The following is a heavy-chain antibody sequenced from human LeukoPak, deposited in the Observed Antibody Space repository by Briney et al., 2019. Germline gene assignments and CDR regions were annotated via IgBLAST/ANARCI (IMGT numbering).Heavy chain of an antibody. V-gene: IGHV3-53*05. Sequence: GGSLRLSCAASGFTVSSNYMSWVRQAPGKGLEWVSVIYSGGSTYYADSVKGRFTISRDNAKNSLYLQMNSLRAEDMALYYCAKDLFHYYDSRARPAGAFDIWGQGTMVTVSS. CDR3: AKDLFHYYDSRARPAGAFDI. D-gene: IGHD3-22*01. CDR1: GFTVSSNY. J-gene: IGHJ3*02. CDR2: IYSGGST.